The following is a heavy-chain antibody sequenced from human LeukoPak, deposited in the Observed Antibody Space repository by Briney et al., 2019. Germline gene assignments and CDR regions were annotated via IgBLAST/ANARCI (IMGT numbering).Heavy chain of an antibody. J-gene: IGHJ4*02. CDR1: GFTFSMYW. D-gene: IGHD2-8*01. CDR2: ISDSGGST. V-gene: IGHV3-23*01. Sequence: GGSLRLSCEVSGFTFSMYWMTWVRQAPGKGLEWVSAISDSGGSTYDADSVKGRFTISRDNSKNTLYLQMNSLRAEDTAVYYCAKDTSIGRYCTNGVCSPFDYWGQGTLVTVSS. CDR3: AKDTSIGRYCTNGVCSPFDY.